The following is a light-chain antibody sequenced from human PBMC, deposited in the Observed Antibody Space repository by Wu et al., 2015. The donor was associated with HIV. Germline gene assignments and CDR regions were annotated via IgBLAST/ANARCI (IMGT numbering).Light chain of an antibody. Sequence: AIQVTQSPSSLSASVGDRVTITCRASQDIGNDLGWFQQKPGKAPKLLIYAASVLQSGVPPRFSGSGSGTDFTLTISSLQPEDFATYYCQQYYSTLALTFGGGTRVEIK. CDR1: QDIGND. V-gene: IGKV1-6*01. CDR2: AAS. CDR3: QQYYSTLALT. J-gene: IGKJ4*01.